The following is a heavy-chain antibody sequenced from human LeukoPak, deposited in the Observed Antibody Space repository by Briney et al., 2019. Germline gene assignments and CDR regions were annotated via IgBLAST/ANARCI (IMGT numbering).Heavy chain of an antibody. Sequence: NPGGSLRLSCAASGFTFSDYYMSWIRQAPGKGLEWVSYISSSGSTTYYADSVKGRFTISRDNAKNSLYLQMNSLRAEDTAVYYCPSSSGDYGDYNWFDPWGQGTLVTVSS. CDR2: ISSSGSTT. CDR3: PSSSGDYGDYNWFDP. D-gene: IGHD4-17*01. CDR1: GFTFSDYY. J-gene: IGHJ5*02. V-gene: IGHV3-11*01.